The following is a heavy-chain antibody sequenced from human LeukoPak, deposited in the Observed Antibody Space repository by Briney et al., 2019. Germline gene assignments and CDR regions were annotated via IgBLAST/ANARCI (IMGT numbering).Heavy chain of an antibody. CDR1: GFTFSSYG. J-gene: IGHJ4*02. Sequence: GGSLRLSCAASGFTFSSYGMSWVRQAPGKGLEWVSAISGSGGSTYYADSVKGRFTISRDNSKNTLYLQMNSLRAEDTAVYYCAKVVVAARGYFDYWGQGTLVTVSS. CDR3: AKVVVAARGYFDY. D-gene: IGHD2-15*01. CDR2: ISGSGGST. V-gene: IGHV3-23*01.